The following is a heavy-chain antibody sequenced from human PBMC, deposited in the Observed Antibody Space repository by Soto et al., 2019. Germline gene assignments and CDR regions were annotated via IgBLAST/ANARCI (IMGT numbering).Heavy chain of an antibody. CDR2: FYYGGS. CDR1: GGSVGHDY. J-gene: IGHJ2*01. D-gene: IGHD1-26*01. V-gene: IGHV4-59*02. Sequence: QVQLQESGPGLVKPSETLSLTCSVSGGSVGHDYWSWIRQPPGKGLEWIGYFYYGGSYYNPSLKSRVIIAAVTSKNQYSLKLTSVPPADPAVYYWARDDDTLVYYNFDLWGRGTLVRVSS. CDR3: ARDDDTLVYYNFDL.